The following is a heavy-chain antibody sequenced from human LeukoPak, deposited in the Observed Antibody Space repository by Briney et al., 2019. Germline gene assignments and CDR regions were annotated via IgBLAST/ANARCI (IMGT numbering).Heavy chain of an antibody. D-gene: IGHD1-26*01. J-gene: IGHJ4*02. V-gene: IGHV4-59*12. CDR2: IYYSGST. CDR1: GGSISSYY. CDR3: ARDRRSGSYYSYFDY. Sequence: MTSETLSLTCTVSGGSISSYYWSWTRQPPGKGLEWIGYIYYSGSTYYNPSLKSRVTISVDTSKNQFSLKLSSVTAADTAVYYCARDRRSGSYYSYFDYWGQGTLVTVSS.